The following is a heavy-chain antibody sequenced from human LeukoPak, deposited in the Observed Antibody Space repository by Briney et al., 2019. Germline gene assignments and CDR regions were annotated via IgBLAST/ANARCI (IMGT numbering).Heavy chain of an antibody. Sequence: GGSLRLSCAASGFTVSSKYMSWVRQAPGKGLEWVSAISKSGDHTYYAASAKGRFTIYRDNSKNTQYLQMNSLRAEDTAVYYCATSWGPDTSAFRWGRDGMDVWGQGTTVTVSS. CDR1: GFTVSSKY. D-gene: IGHD3-16*01. J-gene: IGHJ6*02. CDR3: ATSWGPDTSAFRWGRDGMDV. V-gene: IGHV3-53*01. CDR2: ISKSGDHT.